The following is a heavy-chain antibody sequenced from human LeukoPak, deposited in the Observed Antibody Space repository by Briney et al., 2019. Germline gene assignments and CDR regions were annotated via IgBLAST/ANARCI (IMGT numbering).Heavy chain of an antibody. V-gene: IGHV5-10-1*01. CDR1: GYSFTSYW. D-gene: IGHD3-10*01. CDR3: ARHVHYYGSGSYSFDY. CDR2: IDPSDSYT. Sequence: GESLKISCQGSGYSFTSYWISWVRQMPGKGLEWMGRIDPSDSYTNYSPSFQGHVTISADKSISTAYLQWSSLKASDTAMYYRARHVHYYGSGSYSFDYWGQGTLVTVSS. J-gene: IGHJ4*02.